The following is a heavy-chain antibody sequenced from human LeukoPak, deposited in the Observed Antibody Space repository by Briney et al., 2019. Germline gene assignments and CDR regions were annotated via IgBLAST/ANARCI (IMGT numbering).Heavy chain of an antibody. CDR2: ISYDVINK. J-gene: IGHJ4*02. D-gene: IGHD3-22*01. CDR1: GFTFSSYA. Sequence: GGSLRLSCVASGFTFSSYAMHWVRQAPGKGLEWVAVISYDVINKYYADSVKGRFTISRDNSKNTLYLQMNSLRAEDTAVYNCARSYYYDSSGYPTHFDYWGQGALVTVSS. V-gene: IGHV3-30-3*01. CDR3: ARSYYYDSSGYPTHFDY.